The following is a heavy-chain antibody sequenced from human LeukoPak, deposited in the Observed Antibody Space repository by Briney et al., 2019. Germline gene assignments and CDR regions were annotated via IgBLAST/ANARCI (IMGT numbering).Heavy chain of an antibody. CDR2: ISGGSTYI. CDR1: GFTFETYS. Sequence: SGGSLRLSCAASGFTFETYSMNWIRQAPGKGPQWVASISGGSTYIYYPDAMRGRFTISRDNAKNSVFLQVNNLRGDDTAVYYCARSTGQGGPYYFDSWGQGTLVIVAS. D-gene: IGHD1-1*01. V-gene: IGHV3-21*06. CDR3: ARSTGQGGPYYFDS. J-gene: IGHJ4*02.